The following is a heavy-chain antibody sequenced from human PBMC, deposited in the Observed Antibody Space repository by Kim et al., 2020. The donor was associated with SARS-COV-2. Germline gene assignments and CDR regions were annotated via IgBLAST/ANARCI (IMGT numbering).Heavy chain of an antibody. CDR1: GFTFSSYG. CDR2: ILYDGSNK. V-gene: IGHV3-33*01. D-gene: IGHD2-2*02. Sequence: GGSLRLSCAASGFTFSSYGMHWVRQAPGKGLEWVAVILYDGSNKYYADSVKGRFTISRDNSKNTLFLQMSSLRADDTAVYYCARELGSVPAAIREYSYYYGMAVWGQGTTVTVSS. J-gene: IGHJ6*02. CDR3: ARELGSVPAAIREYSYYYGMAV.